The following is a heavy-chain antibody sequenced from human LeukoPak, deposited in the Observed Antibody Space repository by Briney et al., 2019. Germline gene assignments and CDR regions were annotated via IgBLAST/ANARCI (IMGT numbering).Heavy chain of an antibody. CDR2: TYYRSKWYN. V-gene: IGHV6-1*01. J-gene: IGHJ4*02. D-gene: IGHD7-27*01. Sequence: SQPLSLTCAISGGGVSSNSAAWNWIRPSPSRGLEWLGRTYYRSKWYNEYAISVKSPITINADTSKNQFSLQLNSVTPEDTAVYYCARELTGFDYWGQGTLVTVSS. CDR3: ARELTGFDY. CDR1: GGGVSSNSAA.